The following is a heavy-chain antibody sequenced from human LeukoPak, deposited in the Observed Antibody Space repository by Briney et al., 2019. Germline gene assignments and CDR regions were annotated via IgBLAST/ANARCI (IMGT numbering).Heavy chain of an antibody. J-gene: IGHJ6*02. V-gene: IGHV1-2*02. Sequence: GASVTICFTAAGYSFTCHRFDWVREGPGQGLGWVGLINPNSGGRNYSQTVHVRVTMTRDTAIGTAYMELRRLRSDDTAVYYCARDVVPAETRYYYGMDLWAQGTTVRVFS. D-gene: IGHD2-2*01. CDR2: INPNSGGR. CDR1: GYSFTCHR. CDR3: ARDVVPAETRYYYGMDL.